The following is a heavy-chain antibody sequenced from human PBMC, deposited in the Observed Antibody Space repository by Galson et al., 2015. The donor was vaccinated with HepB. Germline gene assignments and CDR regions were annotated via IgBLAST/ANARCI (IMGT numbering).Heavy chain of an antibody. Sequence: SLRLSCAASGFTFDDYDVHWVRQAPGKGLEWVSGISWNSGNIGYADSVKGRFTISRDNAKNSLYLQMNSLRAEDTAFYYCAKGGYDTSGYFDYWGQATLVTVSS. J-gene: IGHJ4*02. V-gene: IGHV3-9*01. CDR2: ISWNSGNI. CDR1: GFTFDDYD. D-gene: IGHD3-22*01. CDR3: AKGGYDTSGYFDY.